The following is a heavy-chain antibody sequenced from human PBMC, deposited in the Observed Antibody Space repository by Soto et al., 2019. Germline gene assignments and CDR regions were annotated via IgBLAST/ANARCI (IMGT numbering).Heavy chain of an antibody. J-gene: IGHJ4*02. D-gene: IGHD7-27*01. CDR1: GGSFSGYY. CDR3: ARGPSGDKVHY. V-gene: IGHV4-59*08. Sequence: SETLSLTCAVYGGSFSGYYWSWIRQPPGRGLEWIGFIYYTGSTKYNPSLNSRVTISVDTSKNQFSLTVTSVTAADTAVYYCARGPSGDKVHYWGQGALVT. CDR2: IYYTGST.